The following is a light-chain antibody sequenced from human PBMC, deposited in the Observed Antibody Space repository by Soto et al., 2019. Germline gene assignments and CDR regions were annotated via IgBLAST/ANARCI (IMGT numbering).Light chain of an antibody. Sequence: EIVMTQSPASLSVSPGERVTLSCRASQSVRSELAWYQQKSGQPPMLLIYGASTRATGIPARFSGSGSGTEFTLTINDLQSEDFAVYYCQQYERWPPLTFGGGTKVEIK. J-gene: IGKJ4*01. CDR3: QQYERWPPLT. V-gene: IGKV3-15*01. CDR2: GAS. CDR1: QSVRSE.